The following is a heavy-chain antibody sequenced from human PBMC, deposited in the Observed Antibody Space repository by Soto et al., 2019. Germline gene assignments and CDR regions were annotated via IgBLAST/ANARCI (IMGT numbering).Heavy chain of an antibody. D-gene: IGHD4-4*01. Sequence: QVQLQESGPGLVKPSGTLSLTCAVSRGSITSGNWWKWVRQPPGKGLEWIGEIYPTGRTNYNPSRKSRVSISMDKSNNQFSLNLSSVTAADTAVYFCARDGPYSNYDYWGQGTLVTVSS. CDR2: IYPTGRT. CDR3: ARDGPYSNYDY. CDR1: RGSITSGNW. V-gene: IGHV4-4*02. J-gene: IGHJ4*02.